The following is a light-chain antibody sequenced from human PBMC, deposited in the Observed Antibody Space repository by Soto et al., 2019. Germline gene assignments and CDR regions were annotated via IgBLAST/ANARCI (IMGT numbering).Light chain of an antibody. CDR2: DAS. Sequence: EIVMTQSPATLSVSPGERATLSCRASQSVSSNLAWYQQKPGQAPRLLIYDASTRATGIPARFSGSGSGTEFTFTISSLQSEDFAVYYCQQYNNWPPLTFGQGTKVEIK. V-gene: IGKV3-15*01. CDR1: QSVSSN. J-gene: IGKJ1*01. CDR3: QQYNNWPPLT.